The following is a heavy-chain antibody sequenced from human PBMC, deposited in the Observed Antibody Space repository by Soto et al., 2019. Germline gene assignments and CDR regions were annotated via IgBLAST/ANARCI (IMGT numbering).Heavy chain of an antibody. V-gene: IGHV4-59*01. Sequence: PSETLSLTCTVSGGSINNYYWSWIRQPPGKGLEWIGYIYHSGSTNYNPSLKSRVTMSVETSKNQFSLKLNSVTSADTAVYYCVRAPGYFDYWGLGTLVTVSS. CDR3: VRAPGYFDY. J-gene: IGHJ4*02. CDR2: IYHSGST. CDR1: GGSINNYY.